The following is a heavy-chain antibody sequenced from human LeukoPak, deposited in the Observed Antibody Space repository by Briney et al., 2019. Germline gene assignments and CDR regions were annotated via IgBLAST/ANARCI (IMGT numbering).Heavy chain of an antibody. Sequence: GGSLRLSCATSGFTFSDAWLSWVRQAPGKGLEWVGRIKYDGTTDYAAPVKGRFTISRDVSKATLYLQMNSLKTEDTAIYYCTTVSHFYLGGQGTLVTVPS. CDR2: IKYDGTT. D-gene: IGHD2/OR15-2a*01. V-gene: IGHV3-15*01. CDR1: GFTFSDAW. J-gene: IGHJ4*02. CDR3: TTVSHFYL.